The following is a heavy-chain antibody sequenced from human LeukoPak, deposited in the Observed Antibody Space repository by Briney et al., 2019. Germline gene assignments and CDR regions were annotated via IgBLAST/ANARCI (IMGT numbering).Heavy chain of an antibody. CDR2: ISGSGGST. D-gene: IGHD6-19*01. CDR3: AKVRYSSGYPPGY. Sequence: GGSLRLSCAASGFTFSSYAMSWVRQAPGKGLDWVSAISGSGGSTYYADSVKGRFTISRDNAKNTLYLQMNSLRAEDTAVYYCAKVRYSSGYPPGYWGRGTLVTVSS. J-gene: IGHJ4*02. CDR1: GFTFSSYA. V-gene: IGHV3-23*01.